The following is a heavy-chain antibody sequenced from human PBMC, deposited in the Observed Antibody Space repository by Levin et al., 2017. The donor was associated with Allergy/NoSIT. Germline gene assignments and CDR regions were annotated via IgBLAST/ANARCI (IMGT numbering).Heavy chain of an antibody. Sequence: PGGSLRLSCAASGVTVSSYGMHWVRQAPGKGLEWVAVIWYDGSNKYYADSVKGRFTSSRDNSKNTLYLQMNSLRAEDTAVYYCARDAHRDGYNGRFDYWGQGTLVTVSS. CDR1: GVTVSSYG. CDR2: IWYDGSNK. D-gene: IGHD5-24*01. V-gene: IGHV3-33*01. CDR3: ARDAHRDGYNGRFDY. J-gene: IGHJ4*02.